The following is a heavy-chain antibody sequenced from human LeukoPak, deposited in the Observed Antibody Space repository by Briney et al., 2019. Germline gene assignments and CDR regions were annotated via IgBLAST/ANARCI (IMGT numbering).Heavy chain of an antibody. CDR3: AKARGTDSSGYSGFDY. CDR1: GFTFSSYA. V-gene: IGHV3-23*01. J-gene: IGHJ4*02. Sequence: GGSLRLSCAASGFTFSSYAMSWVRQAPGKGLEWVSAISGSGGSTYYADSVKGRFIISRDNSKNTLYLQMNSLRAEDTAVYYCAKARGTDSSGYSGFDYWGQGTLVTVSS. D-gene: IGHD3-22*01. CDR2: ISGSGGST.